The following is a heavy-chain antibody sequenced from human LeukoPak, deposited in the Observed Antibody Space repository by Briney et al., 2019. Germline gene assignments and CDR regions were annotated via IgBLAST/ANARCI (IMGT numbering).Heavy chain of an antibody. V-gene: IGHV4-59*12. D-gene: IGHD2-2*01. CDR1: GGSISSYY. J-gene: IGHJ6*02. Sequence: SETLSLTCTVSGGSISSYYWSWIRQPPGKGLEWIGYIYYSGSTNYNPSLKSRVTISVDTSKNQFSLKLSSVTAADTAVYYCASSGWVPAASYYYYGMDVWGQGTTVTVSS. CDR3: ASSGWVPAASYYYYGMDV. CDR2: IYYSGST.